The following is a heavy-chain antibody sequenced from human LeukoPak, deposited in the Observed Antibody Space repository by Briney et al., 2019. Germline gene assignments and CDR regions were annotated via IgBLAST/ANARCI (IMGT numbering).Heavy chain of an antibody. J-gene: IGHJ4*02. CDR2: ISSSSSYI. Sequence: GGSLRLSCAASGFPFSSYSMNWVRQAPGKGLEWVSSISSSSSYIYYADSVKGRFTISRDNAKNSLYLQMNSLRAEDTAVYYCARAGCSSGPLVIDYWGQGTLVAVSS. CDR1: GFPFSSYS. CDR3: ARAGCSSGPLVIDY. V-gene: IGHV3-21*01. D-gene: IGHD6-19*01.